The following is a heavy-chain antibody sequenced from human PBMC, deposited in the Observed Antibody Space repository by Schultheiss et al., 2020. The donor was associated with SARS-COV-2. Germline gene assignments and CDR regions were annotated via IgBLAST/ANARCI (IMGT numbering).Heavy chain of an antibody. D-gene: IGHD6-6*01. J-gene: IGHJ6*03. CDR3: ARGLDFPPYYYYYMDV. CDR2: ISSSSSYT. Sequence: GGSLRLSCAASGFTFSSYAMHWVRQAPGKGLEWVSYISSSSSYTNYADSVKGRFTISRDNAKNSLYLQMNSLRAEDTAVYYCARGLDFPPYYYYYMDVWGKGTTVTVSS. V-gene: IGHV3-21*05. CDR1: GFTFSSYA.